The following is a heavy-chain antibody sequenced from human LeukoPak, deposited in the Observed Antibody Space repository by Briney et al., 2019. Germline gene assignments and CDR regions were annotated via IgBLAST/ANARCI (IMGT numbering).Heavy chain of an antibody. J-gene: IGHJ5*02. CDR1: GYTFTSYY. Sequence: ASVKVSCKASGYTFTSYYMHWVRQAPGQGLEWMGIINPSGGSTSYAQKFQGRVTMTRDTSTSTVYMELSSLRSEDTAVYYCARERGTTLAYCGGDCYVVDPWGQGTLVTVSS. V-gene: IGHV1-46*01. D-gene: IGHD2-21*02. CDR2: INPSGGST. CDR3: ARERGTTLAYCGGDCYVVDP.